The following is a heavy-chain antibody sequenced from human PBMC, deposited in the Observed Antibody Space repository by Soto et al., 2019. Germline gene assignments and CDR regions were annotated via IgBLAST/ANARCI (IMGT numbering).Heavy chain of an antibody. D-gene: IGHD3-22*01. CDR1: GFTFKNNA. V-gene: IGHV3-23*01. J-gene: IGHJ4*02. CDR3: ASESAGIVVSPADVDRVDH. Sequence: DVQLLESGGGLAQPWGSLRLSCAAAGFTFKNNAMSWVRHAPGWGLQWVAGVSSRGNSIFYADSVKGRFIISRDNSGNTRHPQMNSLRVEDSAVYFCASESAGIVVSPADVDRVDHWDQGTLVTVSS. CDR2: VSSRGNSI.